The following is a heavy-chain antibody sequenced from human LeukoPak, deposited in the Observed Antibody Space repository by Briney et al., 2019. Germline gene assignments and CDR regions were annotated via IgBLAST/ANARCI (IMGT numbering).Heavy chain of an antibody. J-gene: IGHJ4*02. CDR2: IYYSGNT. CDR1: GGSISSYH. V-gene: IGHV4-59*01. D-gene: IGHD3-3*01. CDR3: ARERSGSFDY. Sequence: PSETLSLTCTVSGGSISSYHWSWVRQPPGKGLEWIGHIYYSGNTNYNPSLKSRVTISVVTSKNQFSLKLSSVTAADTAVYYCARERSGSFDYWGQGTLVTVSS.